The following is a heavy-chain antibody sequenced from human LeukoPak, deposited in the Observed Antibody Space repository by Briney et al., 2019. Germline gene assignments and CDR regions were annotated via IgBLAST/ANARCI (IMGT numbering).Heavy chain of an antibody. J-gene: IGHJ4*02. CDR1: GFAFSTQG. V-gene: IGHV3-33*01. Sequence: PGRSLRLSCATSGFAFSTQGMHWVRQAPGKGLEWVAAIWHDGNNKYYVDSVKGRFTISRGNSKNTVYLQMNSLRVEDTAVYYCARDSGDSSGYYPGYWGQGTLVTVSS. CDR2: IWHDGNNK. D-gene: IGHD3-22*01. CDR3: ARDSGDSSGYYPGY.